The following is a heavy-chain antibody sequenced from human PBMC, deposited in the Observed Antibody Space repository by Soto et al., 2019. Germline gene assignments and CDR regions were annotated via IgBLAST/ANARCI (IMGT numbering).Heavy chain of an antibody. CDR2: IWYDGSNK. V-gene: IGHV3-33*01. D-gene: IGHD5-12*01. CDR3: ARDIEMATIDGCFDY. J-gene: IGHJ4*02. CDR1: GFTFSSYG. Sequence: PGGSLRLSCAASGFTFSSYGMHWVRQAPGKGLEWVAVIWYDGSNKYYADSVKGRFTISRDNSKNTLYLQMNSLRAEDTAVYYCARDIEMATIDGCFDYWGQGTLVTVSS.